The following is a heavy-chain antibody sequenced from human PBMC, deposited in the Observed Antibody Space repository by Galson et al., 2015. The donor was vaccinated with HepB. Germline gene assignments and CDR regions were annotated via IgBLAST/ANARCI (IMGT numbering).Heavy chain of an antibody. Sequence: SVKASCKASGYTFTSYAMHWVRQAPGQRLEWMGWINAGNGNTKYSQKFQGRVTITRDTSASTAYMELSSLRSEDTAVYYCARDIGYCSSTSCKEGHYYYYGMDVWGQGTTVTVSS. CDR1: GYTFTSYA. J-gene: IGHJ6*02. V-gene: IGHV1-3*01. D-gene: IGHD2-2*01. CDR3: ARDIGYCSSTSCKEGHYYYYGMDV. CDR2: INAGNGNT.